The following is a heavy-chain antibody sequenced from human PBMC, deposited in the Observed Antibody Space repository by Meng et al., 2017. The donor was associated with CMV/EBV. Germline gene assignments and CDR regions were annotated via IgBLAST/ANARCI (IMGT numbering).Heavy chain of an antibody. J-gene: IGHJ5*02. CDR3: AREIVVVPAAIDNWFDP. D-gene: IGHD2-2*02. Sequence: QGELQESGPGLVKPSETPSLTCTVSGGSISSYYWSWIRQPAGKGLEWIGRIYTSGSTNYNPSLKSRVTMSVDTSKNQFSLKLSSVTAADTAVYYCAREIVVVPAAIDNWFDPWGQGTLVTVSS. CDR1: GGSISSYY. V-gene: IGHV4-4*07. CDR2: IYTSGST.